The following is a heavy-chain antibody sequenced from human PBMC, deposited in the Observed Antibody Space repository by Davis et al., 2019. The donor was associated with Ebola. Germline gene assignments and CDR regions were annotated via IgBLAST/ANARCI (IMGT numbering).Heavy chain of an antibody. CDR2: VILKSGAT. D-gene: IGHD4-11*01. J-gene: IGHJ4*02. V-gene: IGHV1-2*06. CDR1: GYTFTDYN. Sequence: ASVTVSCKASGYTFTDYNIHWMRQAPGQGLEWLGRVILKSGATNYAQKFQGRVTMTRDTSISTVYMELSSLRYDDTADYYCARGHNYAHEYWGQGTLVIVYS. CDR3: ARGHNYAHEY.